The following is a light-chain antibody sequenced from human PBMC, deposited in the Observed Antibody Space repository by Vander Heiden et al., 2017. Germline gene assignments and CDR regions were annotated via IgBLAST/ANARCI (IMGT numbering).Light chain of an antibody. J-gene: IGKJ5*01. CDR3: KQSHRTPRT. CDR1: QSTSSY. V-gene: IGKV1-39*01. CDR2: AAS. Sequence: LHLSQSLPSLSPSVADSVAITSRASQSTSSYLDWYQQKPGKAPQLLIYAASSLQSGVPYRFSGSGSGTDFTLTISSLQPEDFATYYCKQSHRTPRTFGQGTRLEIK.